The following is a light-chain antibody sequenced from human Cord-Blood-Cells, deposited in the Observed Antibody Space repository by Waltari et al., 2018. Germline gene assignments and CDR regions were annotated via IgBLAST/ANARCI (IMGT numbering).Light chain of an antibody. J-gene: IGLJ3*02. CDR2: DVS. CDR3: CSYAGSYTFEV. V-gene: IGLV2-11*01. Sequence: QSALTQPRSVSGSPGQSVTISCTGTSSDVGGYNYVSWYQQHPGKAPKLMIYDVSKRPSSVPDRFSGSKAGNTASLTISGLQAEDEADYYGCSYAGSYTFEVFGGGTKLTVL. CDR1: SSDVGGYNY.